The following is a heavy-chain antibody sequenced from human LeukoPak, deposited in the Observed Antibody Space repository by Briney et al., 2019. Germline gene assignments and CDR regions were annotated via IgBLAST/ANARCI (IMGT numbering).Heavy chain of an antibody. J-gene: IGHJ4*02. Sequence: GGSLRLXCAASGFTFSSYEMNWARQAPGEGLEWVSYISSSGSTIYYADSVKGRFTISRDNAKNSPYLQMNSLRAEDTAVYYCAREDCSGGSCHFDYWGQGTLVTVSS. V-gene: IGHV3-48*03. D-gene: IGHD2-15*01. CDR3: AREDCSGGSCHFDY. CDR2: ISSSGSTI. CDR1: GFTFSSYE.